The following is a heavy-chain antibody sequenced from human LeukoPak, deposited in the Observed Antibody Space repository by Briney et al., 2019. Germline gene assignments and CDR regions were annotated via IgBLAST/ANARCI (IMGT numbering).Heavy chain of an antibody. J-gene: IGHJ3*02. D-gene: IGHD3-3*01. CDR2: IIPIFGTA. Sequence: ASVKVSCKASGGTFSSYAISWVRQAPGQGLEWMGGIIPIFGTANYAQKFQGRVTITTDESTTTAYMELSSLRSEDTAVYYCARGRDADFGVVRDAFDIWGQGTMVTVSS. CDR3: ARGRDADFGVVRDAFDI. V-gene: IGHV1-69*05. CDR1: GGTFSSYA.